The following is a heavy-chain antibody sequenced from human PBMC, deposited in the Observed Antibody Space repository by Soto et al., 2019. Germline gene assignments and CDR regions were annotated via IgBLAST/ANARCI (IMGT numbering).Heavy chain of an antibody. V-gene: IGHV3-23*01. CDR3: AKARCSTTDCYVPDY. CDR1: GLTFSTYT. Sequence: GGSLRLSCVASGLTFSTYTMSWVRQAPGKELEWISVISGSGGSPSYADTVQGRFSIYRDNSKNTLYLQMNSLRGDDTAIYYCAKARCSTTDCYVPDYWGRGTLVTVSS. CDR2: ISGSGGSP. D-gene: IGHD2-2*01. J-gene: IGHJ4*02.